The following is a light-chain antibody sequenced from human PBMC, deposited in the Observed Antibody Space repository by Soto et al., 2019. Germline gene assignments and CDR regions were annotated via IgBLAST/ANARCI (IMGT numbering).Light chain of an antibody. CDR2: KAS. J-gene: IGKJ1*01. CDR1: QSISSW. V-gene: IGKV1-5*03. Sequence: DIQMTQSPSILSASVGDIFTIACRSSQSISSWFAWYQQKPAKAPNLLIYKASHLENGVPSRFSGSGSGTEFTLTISSLQPGDFATYYCQHYNTYPWTFGQGTKVDIK. CDR3: QHYNTYPWT.